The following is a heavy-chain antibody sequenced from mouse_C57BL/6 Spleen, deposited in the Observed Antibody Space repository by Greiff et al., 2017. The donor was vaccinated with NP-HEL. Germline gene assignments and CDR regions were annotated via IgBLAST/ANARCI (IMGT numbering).Heavy chain of an antibody. Sequence: VQLQQSGAELVKPGASVKLSCTASGFNIKDYYMHWVKQRPEQGLEWIGRIDPEDGETKYAPKFQGKATITADTSSNTAYLQLSSLTSEDTAVYYCASNYGSSWGYFDVWGTGTTVTVSS. V-gene: IGHV14-2*01. CDR3: ASNYGSSWGYFDV. CDR1: GFNIKDYY. D-gene: IGHD1-1*01. J-gene: IGHJ1*03. CDR2: IDPEDGET.